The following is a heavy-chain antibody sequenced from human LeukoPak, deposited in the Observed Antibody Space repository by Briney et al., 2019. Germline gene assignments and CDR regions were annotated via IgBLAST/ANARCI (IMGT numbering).Heavy chain of an antibody. V-gene: IGHV1-69*06. CDR2: IIPIFGTA. CDR3: ARDQGGYYGSGSYPTPLDY. D-gene: IGHD3-10*01. CDR1: GGTFSSYA. J-gene: IGHJ4*02. Sequence: SVKVSCKASGGTFSSYAISWVRQAPGQGLEWMGGIIPIFGTANYAQKFQGRVTITADKSTSTAYMELSSLRSEDTAVYYCARDQGGYYGSGSYPTPLDYWGQGTLVTVSS.